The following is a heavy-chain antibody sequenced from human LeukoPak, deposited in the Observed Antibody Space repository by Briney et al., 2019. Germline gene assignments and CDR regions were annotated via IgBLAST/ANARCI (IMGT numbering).Heavy chain of an antibody. Sequence: SQTLSLTCAVSGGSISSGGYSWSRIRQPPGKGLEWIGYIYHSGSTYYNPSPKSRVTISVDRSKNQFSLKLSSVTAADTAVYYCARDLATTYNWFDPWGQGTLVTVSS. CDR1: GGSISSGGYS. V-gene: IGHV4-30-2*01. J-gene: IGHJ5*02. D-gene: IGHD5-12*01. CDR3: ARDLATTYNWFDP. CDR2: IYHSGST.